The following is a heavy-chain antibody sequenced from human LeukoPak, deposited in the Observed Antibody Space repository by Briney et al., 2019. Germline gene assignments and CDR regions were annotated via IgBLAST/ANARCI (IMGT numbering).Heavy chain of an antibody. CDR2: ISGSGGST. D-gene: IGHD2-15*01. CDR1: GFTFSSYA. J-gene: IGHJ4*02. CDR3: ASTALASWHLDY. Sequence: GGSLRLSCAASGFTFSSYAMSWVRQAPGKGLEWVSAISGSGGSTYYADSVKGRFTISRGNSKNTLDLQMNSLRAEDTAVYYCASTALASWHLDYWGQGTLVTVSS. V-gene: IGHV3-23*01.